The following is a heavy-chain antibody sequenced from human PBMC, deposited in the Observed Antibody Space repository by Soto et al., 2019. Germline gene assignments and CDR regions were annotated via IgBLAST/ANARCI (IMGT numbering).Heavy chain of an antibody. D-gene: IGHD3-22*01. Sequence: SGPTLVNPTQTLTLTCTFSGFSLSSSGMSVGWFRQAPGKAPEWLSLVYWNDDKRYSPSLKSRLTISKDTSTNQVVLTMTNMDSVDTGTYYCAHMYYYDGSGYYPTSDYWGQGTLVTVSS. J-gene: IGHJ4*02. CDR3: AHMYYYDGSGYYPTSDY. CDR2: VYWNDDK. CDR1: GFSLSSSGMS. V-gene: IGHV2-5*01.